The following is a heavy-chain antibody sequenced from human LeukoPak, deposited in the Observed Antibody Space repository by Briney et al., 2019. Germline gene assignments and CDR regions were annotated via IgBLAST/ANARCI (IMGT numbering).Heavy chain of an antibody. CDR1: GYTFTGYY. CDR3: AREGEWSGYDPFYYPDYFDY. D-gene: IGHD5-12*01. Sequence: ASVKVSCKASGYTFTGYYMHWVRQAPGQGLEWMGWINPNSGGTNYAQKFQGRVTMTRDASISTAYMELSRLRSDDTAVYYCAREGEWSGYDPFYYPDYFDYGGRGTLVTVSS. CDR2: INPNSGGT. V-gene: IGHV1-2*02. J-gene: IGHJ4*02.